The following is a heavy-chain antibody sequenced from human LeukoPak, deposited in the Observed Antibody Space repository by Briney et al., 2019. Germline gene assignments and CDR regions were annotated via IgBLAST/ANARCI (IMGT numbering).Heavy chain of an antibody. J-gene: IGHJ4*02. CDR3: AISSGYYGSGSFYGGPFVY. CDR2: INPNSGGT. D-gene: IGHD3-10*01. CDR1: GYTYTGYY. V-gene: IGHV1-2*04. Sequence: ASVKVSCKASGYTYTGYYMHWVGQAPGQGLEWMGWINPNSGGTNYAQKFQGWVTMTRDTSISTAYMELSRLRSDDTAVYYCAISSGYYGSGSFYGGPFVYWGQGTLVTVSS.